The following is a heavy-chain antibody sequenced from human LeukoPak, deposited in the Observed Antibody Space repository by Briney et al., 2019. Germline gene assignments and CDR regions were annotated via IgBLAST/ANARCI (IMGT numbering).Heavy chain of an antibody. CDR1: GFTFSNYW. CDR3: ATYSSLNRREFQY. CDR2: KKTDGSEK. D-gene: IGHD3-22*01. V-gene: IGHV3-7*01. J-gene: IGHJ1*01. Sequence: PGGSLRLSCEGSGFTFSNYWMGWVRQAPGKGLQWVANKKTDGSEKYYVDSVKGRFTISRDNAKNSLYLQMNSLRAEDTAVYYCATYSSLNRREFQYWGQGTLLTVSS.